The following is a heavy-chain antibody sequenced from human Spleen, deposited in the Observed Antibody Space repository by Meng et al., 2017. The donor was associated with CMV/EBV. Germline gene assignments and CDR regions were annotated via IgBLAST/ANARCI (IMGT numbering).Heavy chain of an antibody. CDR3: ARDRGVPAAPDY. CDR2: INHSGST. J-gene: IGHJ4*02. Sequence: QVQLQQWGEGLLKPSETLSLTCAVYGGSFSGYSWSWIRQPPGKGLEWIGEINHSGSTNYNPSLKSRVTISVDTSKNQFSLKLSSVTAADTAVYYCARDRGVPAAPDYWGQGTLVTVSS. D-gene: IGHD2-2*01. CDR1: GGSFSGYS. V-gene: IGHV4-34*01.